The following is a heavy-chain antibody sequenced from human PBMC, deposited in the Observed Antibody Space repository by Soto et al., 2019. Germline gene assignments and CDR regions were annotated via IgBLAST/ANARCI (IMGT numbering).Heavy chain of an antibody. CDR2: VYYSGTP. CDR1: GGSVSSAIYY. D-gene: IGHD3-9*01. Sequence: PSATRFRTWTVSGGSVSSAIYYGNWIRQPPGKGLEWIGSVYYSGTPNYNPSLKSRVTISMDTSYNRLSLKLRSVTAADTAVYYCARDLYLRTGPWGMDVWGQGTTVTVSS. CDR3: ARDLYLRTGPWGMDV. J-gene: IGHJ6*02. V-gene: IGHV4-61*01.